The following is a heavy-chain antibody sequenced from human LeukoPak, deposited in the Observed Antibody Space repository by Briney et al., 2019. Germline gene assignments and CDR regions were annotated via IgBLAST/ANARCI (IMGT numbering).Heavy chain of an antibody. CDR2: INQDGSAK. Sequence: GGSLRLSCAASGFTVSNDWMSWVRQARGKGLEWVANINQDGSAKYYVDSMEGRFTISRDNAKNSLYLQMNSLRAEDTAVYYCGRAVSTGTVDYWGQGTLVTVSS. D-gene: IGHD1-1*01. J-gene: IGHJ4*02. CDR3: GRAVSTGTVDY. V-gene: IGHV3-7*01. CDR1: GFTVSNDW.